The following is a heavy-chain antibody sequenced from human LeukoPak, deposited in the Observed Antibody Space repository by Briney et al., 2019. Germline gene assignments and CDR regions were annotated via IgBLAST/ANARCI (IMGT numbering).Heavy chain of an antibody. Sequence: SETLSLTCTVSGGSISSYYWSWIRQPPGKGLKWIGNIYYSGYTTHSPSLRSRVTISVDTSKNQFSLKLSPVTAADTAVYYCARETSQKGAHYMDVWGKGTTITISS. V-gene: IGHV4-59*01. CDR2: IYYSGYT. CDR3: ARETSQKGAHYMDV. D-gene: IGHD3-16*01. J-gene: IGHJ6*03. CDR1: GGSISSYY.